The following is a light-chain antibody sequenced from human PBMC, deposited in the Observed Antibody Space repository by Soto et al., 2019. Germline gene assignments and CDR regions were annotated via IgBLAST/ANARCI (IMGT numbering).Light chain of an antibody. CDR1: QGIRND. Sequence: DIQMTQSPSSLSASVGDRVTITCRASQGIRNDLSWYQQKPGKAPKRLIYAASTLQRGAPSRFSGSGSGTEFTLTISSLQPEDFATYYCLQHNSYPRTFGQGTVVEIK. J-gene: IGKJ1*01. V-gene: IGKV1-17*01. CDR3: LQHNSYPRT. CDR2: AAS.